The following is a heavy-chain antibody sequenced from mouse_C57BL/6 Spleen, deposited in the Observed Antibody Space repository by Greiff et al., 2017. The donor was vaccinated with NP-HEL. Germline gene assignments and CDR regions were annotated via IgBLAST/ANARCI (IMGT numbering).Heavy chain of an antibody. J-gene: IGHJ2*01. Sequence: DVQLQESGPGLVKPSQSLSLTCSVPGYSITSGYYWNWIRQFPGNKLEWMGYISYDGSNNYNPSLKNRISITRDTSKNQSFLKLNSVTTEDTATYYCAREGYSNYDYWGQGTTLTVSS. D-gene: IGHD2-5*01. CDR2: ISYDGSN. CDR1: GYSITSGYY. CDR3: AREGYSNYDY. V-gene: IGHV3-6*01.